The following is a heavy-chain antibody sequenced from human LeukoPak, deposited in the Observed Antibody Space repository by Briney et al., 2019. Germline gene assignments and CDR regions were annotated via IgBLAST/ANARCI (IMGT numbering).Heavy chain of an antibody. V-gene: IGHV4-34*01. CDR2: INHSGST. CDR3: ARGGEAARHYFDY. CDR1: GGSFSGYY. D-gene: IGHD6-6*01. Sequence: PSETLSLTCAVYGGSFSGYYWSWIRQPPGKGLEWIGEINHSGSTNYNPSLKSRVTISVDTSKNQFSLKLSSVTAADTAVYYCARGGEAARHYFDYWGQGTLVTVSS. J-gene: IGHJ4*02.